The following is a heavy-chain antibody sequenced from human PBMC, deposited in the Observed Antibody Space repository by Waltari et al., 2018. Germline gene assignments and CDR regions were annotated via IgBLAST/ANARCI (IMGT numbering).Heavy chain of an antibody. CDR1: VFTFSSYW. CDR2: INQDGHEK. Sequence: EVQLVESGGGLVQPGGSLRLSCAASVFTFSSYWMTWVRQAPGQGLEWVASINQDGHEKRYVDSVRGRFTIVRDNAKNSLSLQMNSLGVEDVALYYCARAEHCGDDCYSLEHAQYYRYGGQGTLVTVSS. J-gene: IGHJ1*01. D-gene: IGHD2-21*02. V-gene: IGHV3-7*04. CDR3: ARAEHCGDDCYSLEHAQYYRY.